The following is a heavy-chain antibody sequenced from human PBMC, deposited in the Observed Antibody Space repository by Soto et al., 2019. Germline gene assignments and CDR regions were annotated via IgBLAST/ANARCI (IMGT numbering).Heavy chain of an antibody. J-gene: IGHJ5*02. CDR3: ARYGGDFYGSGRTVDP. D-gene: IGHD3-10*01. V-gene: IGHV1-18*01. CDR2: ISACSGDT. Sequence: GASVKVSCKASGYTFSNYGISWVRQAPGQGLEWMGWISACSGDTNYAQNFQGRVTMTQDTSTSTAYMELRSLRSDDTAVYYCARYGGDFYGSGRTVDPWGQGTLVTVSS. CDR1: GYTFSNYG.